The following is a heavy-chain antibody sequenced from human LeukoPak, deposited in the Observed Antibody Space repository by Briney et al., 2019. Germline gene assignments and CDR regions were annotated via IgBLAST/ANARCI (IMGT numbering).Heavy chain of an antibody. D-gene: IGHD4-23*01. Sequence: PSETLSLTCTVSGGSISSYYWSWIRQPPGKGLEWIGYIYYSGSTNYNPSLKSRVTISVDTSKNQFSLKLSSVTAADTAVYYCASNYGGNSLAFDIWGQGTMVTVSS. CDR1: GGSISSYY. V-gene: IGHV4-59*08. CDR2: IYYSGST. CDR3: ASNYGGNSLAFDI. J-gene: IGHJ3*02.